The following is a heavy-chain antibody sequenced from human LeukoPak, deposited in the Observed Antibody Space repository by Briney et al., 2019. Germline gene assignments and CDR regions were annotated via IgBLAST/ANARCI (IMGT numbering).Heavy chain of an antibody. D-gene: IGHD4-17*01. CDR1: GYSFSSYR. CDR3: AREDYGDYPFDY. J-gene: IGHJ4*02. V-gene: IGHV1-18*01. CDR2: ISAHSGNT. Sequence: ASVTPSSKTSGYSFSSYRINWVRQAPGQGLEWMGWISAHSGNTNYAQKLQGRVTMTTDTSTSTVYMELRSLRPDDTAVYYCAREDYGDYPFDYWGQGTLVTVSS.